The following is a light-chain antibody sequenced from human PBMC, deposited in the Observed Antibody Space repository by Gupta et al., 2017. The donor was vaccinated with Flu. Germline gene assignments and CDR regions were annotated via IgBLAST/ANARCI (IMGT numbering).Light chain of an antibody. V-gene: IGKV3-15*01. Sequence: IVMTQSPATLSVSPGERATLSCRAGQSVRSNLAWYQQKPGQAPRLLIYGASTRATGIPDRFSGSGSGTEFTLTISGRQSEDFAIYYWQQDNNLLTFGGGTKVEIK. CDR3: QQDNNLLT. CDR2: GAS. J-gene: IGKJ4*01. CDR1: QSVRSN.